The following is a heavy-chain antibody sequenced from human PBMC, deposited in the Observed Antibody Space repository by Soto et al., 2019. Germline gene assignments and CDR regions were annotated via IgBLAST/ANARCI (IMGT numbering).Heavy chain of an antibody. CDR1: GNSFTCYY. D-gene: IGHD6-25*01. V-gene: IGHV1-2*02. J-gene: IGHJ4*02. CDR3: ARIGEQRQIDY. Sequence: ASVKVSCKASGNSFTCYYMHWVRQAPGEVLEWMGWINPNSGGTNYAQKFQGRVTMTRDTSISTAYMELSRLRSDDTAVYYCARIGEQRQIDYWGQGALVTVSS. CDR2: INPNSGGT.